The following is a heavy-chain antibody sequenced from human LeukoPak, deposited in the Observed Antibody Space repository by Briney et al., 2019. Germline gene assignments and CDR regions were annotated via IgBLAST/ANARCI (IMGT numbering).Heavy chain of an antibody. J-gene: IGHJ4*02. V-gene: IGHV4-59*12. CDR2: IYYSGST. Sequence: SETLSLTYTVSGGSISSYYWSWIRHPPGKGLEWIGYIYYSGSTNYNPSLKSRVTISVDTSKNQFSLKLSSVTAADTAVYYCARDPNFAYWGQGTLVTVSS. CDR1: GGSISSYY. CDR3: ARDPNFAY.